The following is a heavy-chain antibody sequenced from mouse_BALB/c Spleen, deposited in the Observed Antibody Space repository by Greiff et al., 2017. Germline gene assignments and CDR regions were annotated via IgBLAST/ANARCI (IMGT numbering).Heavy chain of an antibody. V-gene: IGHV1S81*02. CDR3: TRSRDYGMDY. CDR1: GYTFTSYY. J-gene: IGHJ4*01. D-gene: IGHD1-1*02. Sequence: QEQLKESGAELVKPGASVKLSCKASGYTFTSYYMYWVKQRPGQGLEWIVEINPSNGGTNFNEKFKSKATLTVDKSSSTAYMQLSSLTSEDSAVYYCTRSRDYGMDYWGQGTSVTVSS. CDR2: INPSNGGT.